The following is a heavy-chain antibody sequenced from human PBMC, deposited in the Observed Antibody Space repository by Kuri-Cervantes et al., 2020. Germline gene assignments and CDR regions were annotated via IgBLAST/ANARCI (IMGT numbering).Heavy chain of an antibody. Sequence: ASVKVSCKVSGYTLTELSMHWVRQAPGQGLEWMGGFDPEDGETIYAQKFQGRVTMTEDTSTSTAYMELSSLRSEDTAVYYCARGPSYGHNFFDFWGQGTLVTVSS. CDR2: FDPEDGET. CDR3: ARGPSYGHNFFDF. J-gene: IGHJ4*02. CDR1: GYTLTELS. V-gene: IGHV1-24*01. D-gene: IGHD5-18*01.